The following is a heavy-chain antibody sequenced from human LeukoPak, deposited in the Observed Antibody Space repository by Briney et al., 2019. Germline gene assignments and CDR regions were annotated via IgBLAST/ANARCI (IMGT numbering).Heavy chain of an antibody. J-gene: IGHJ4*02. V-gene: IGHV3-30*04. Sequence: GGSLRLSCAASGFTFSSYAMHWVRQAPGKGLEWVAVISYDGSNKYYADSVKGRFTISRDNSKNTLYLQMNSLRAEDTAVYYCAKALYDSSGPPDYWGQGTLVTVSS. CDR2: ISYDGSNK. D-gene: IGHD3-22*01. CDR3: AKALYDSSGPPDY. CDR1: GFTFSSYA.